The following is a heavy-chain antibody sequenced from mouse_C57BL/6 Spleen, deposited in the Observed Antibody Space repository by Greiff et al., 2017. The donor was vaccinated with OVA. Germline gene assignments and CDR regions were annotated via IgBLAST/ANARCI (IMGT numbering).Heavy chain of an antibody. D-gene: IGHD1-1*01. V-gene: IGHV3-6*01. Sequence: EVKLMESGPGLVKPSQSLSLTCSVTGYSITSGYYWNWIRQFPGNKLEWMGYISYDGSNNYNPSLKNRISITRDTSKNQFFLKLNSVTTEDTATYYCAREGITTVRGYYFDYWGQGTTLTVSS. CDR1: GYSITSGYY. J-gene: IGHJ2*01. CDR2: ISYDGSN. CDR3: AREGITTVRGYYFDY.